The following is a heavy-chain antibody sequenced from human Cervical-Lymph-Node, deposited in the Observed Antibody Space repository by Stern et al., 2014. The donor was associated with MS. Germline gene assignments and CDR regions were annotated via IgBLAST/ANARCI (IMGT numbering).Heavy chain of an antibody. CDR1: GFTFSSYS. J-gene: IGHJ4*02. Sequence: LQLVQSGGGLVQPGGSLRLSCAPSGFTFSSYSMNWVRQAPGKGLEWVSYISRSSSTIYNTDSVKGRFTISRDNAKNSLYLQMNSLRDEDTAVYYCARTATSSWYRLDYWGQGTLVTVSS. CDR3: ARTATSSWYRLDY. D-gene: IGHD6-13*01. CDR2: ISRSSSTI. V-gene: IGHV3-48*02.